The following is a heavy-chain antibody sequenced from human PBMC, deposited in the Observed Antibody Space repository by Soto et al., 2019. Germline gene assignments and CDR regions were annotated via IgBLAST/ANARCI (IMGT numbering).Heavy chain of an antibody. CDR3: ARVSQSFIEYFQH. Sequence: PGGSLRLSCAASGSTFSSYEMNWVRQAPGKGLEWVSYISSSGSTIYYADSVKGRFTISRDNAKNALYLQMTSLRAEDTAVYYCARVSQSFIEYFQHWGQGTLVTVSS. CDR1: GSTFSSYE. J-gene: IGHJ1*01. V-gene: IGHV3-48*03. D-gene: IGHD3-16*02. CDR2: ISSSGSTI.